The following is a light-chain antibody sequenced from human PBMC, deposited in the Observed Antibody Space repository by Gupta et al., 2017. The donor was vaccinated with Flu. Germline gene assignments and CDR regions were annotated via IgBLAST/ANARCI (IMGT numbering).Light chain of an antibody. CDR1: HSISTY. CDR3: QQSYNTSWT. V-gene: IGKV1-39*01. J-gene: IGKJ1*01. CDR2: AAF. Sequence: DIQVTQSPGSLSASVGDRVTITCRTSHSISTYLNWYQQKPGTAPKVLIYAAFSLQSGVPSRFSGSGSGTDFTLTISSLQPEDFATYYCQQSYNTSWTFGQGTKVEIK.